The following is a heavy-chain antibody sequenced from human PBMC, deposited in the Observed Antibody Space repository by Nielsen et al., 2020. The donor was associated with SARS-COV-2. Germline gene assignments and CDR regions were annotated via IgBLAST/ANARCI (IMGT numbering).Heavy chain of an antibody. CDR3: TTALAARRGGAYYYYYYYMDV. V-gene: IGHV3-15*01. D-gene: IGHD6-6*01. J-gene: IGHJ6*03. CDR1: GFTFSNAW. CDR2: IKSKTDGGTT. Sequence: GESLKISCAASGFTFSNAWMSWVRQAPGKGLEWVGRIKSKTDGGTTDYAAPVKGRFTISRDDSKNTLYLQMNSLKTEDTAVYYCTTALAARRGGAYYYYYYYMDVWGKGTTVTVSS.